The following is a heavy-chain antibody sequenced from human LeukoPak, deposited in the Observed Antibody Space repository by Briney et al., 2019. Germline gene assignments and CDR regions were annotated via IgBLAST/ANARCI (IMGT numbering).Heavy chain of an antibody. CDR3: ARDVVAVAGWAFDY. CDR1: GGTFSSYA. J-gene: IGHJ4*02. D-gene: IGHD6-19*01. CDR2: INPSGGST. V-gene: IGHV1-46*01. Sequence: ASVKVSCKASGGTFSSYAISWVRQAPGQGLEWMGIINPSGGSTSYALKFQGRVTMTRDTSTSTVYMELSSLRSEDTAVYYCARDVVAVAGWAFDYWGQGTLVTVSS.